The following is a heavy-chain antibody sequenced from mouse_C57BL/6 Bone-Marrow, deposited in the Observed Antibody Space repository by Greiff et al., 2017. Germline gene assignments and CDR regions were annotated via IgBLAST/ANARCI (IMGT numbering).Heavy chain of an antibody. J-gene: IGHJ2*01. CDR1: GYSFTSYY. CDR2: IYPGSGNT. V-gene: IGHV1-66*01. D-gene: IGHD2-12*01. Sequence: QVPLQQSGPELVKPGASVKISCKASGYSFTSYYIHWVKQRPGQGLEWIGWIYPGSGNTKYNEKFKGKATLTADTSSSTAYMQLSSLTSEDSAVYYCARELQYYFDYWGQGTTLTVSS. CDR3: ARELQYYFDY.